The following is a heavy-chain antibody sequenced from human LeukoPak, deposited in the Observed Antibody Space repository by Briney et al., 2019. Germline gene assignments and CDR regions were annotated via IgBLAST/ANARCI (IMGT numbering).Heavy chain of an antibody. CDR2: FYDSGSP. J-gene: IGHJ3*02. D-gene: IGHD5-12*01. CDR1: GGSTRSRNYY. Sequence: PSETLSLTCTVSGGSTRSRNYYWDWIRQPPGKGLEWIGNFYDSGSPYYNPSLKSRVTISGDTSKNQFSLKLTSVTAADTAVYYCARHTRPGCSGYENAFDIWGQGTMVTVSS. CDR3: ARHTRPGCSGYENAFDI. V-gene: IGHV4-39*01.